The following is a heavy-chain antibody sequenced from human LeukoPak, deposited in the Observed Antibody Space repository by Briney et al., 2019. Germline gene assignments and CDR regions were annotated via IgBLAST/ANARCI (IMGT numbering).Heavy chain of an antibody. D-gene: IGHD3-16*02. Sequence: PGGSLRLSCAVSGLTFSRYAMSWVRQAPGKGLEWVSAISGSGGSTYYADSVKGRFTISRDNSKNTLYLQMNSLRAEDTAVYYCAKEHPYYDYVWGSYRHYHNFDYWGQGTLVTVSS. CDR1: GLTFSRYA. J-gene: IGHJ4*02. CDR2: ISGSGGST. V-gene: IGHV3-23*01. CDR3: AKEHPYYDYVWGSYRHYHNFDY.